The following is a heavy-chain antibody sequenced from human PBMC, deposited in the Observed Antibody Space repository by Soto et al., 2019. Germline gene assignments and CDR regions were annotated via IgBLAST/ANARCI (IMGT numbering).Heavy chain of an antibody. D-gene: IGHD3-10*01. CDR3: SRVDPGETSPFDH. Sequence: ASVKVSCKASGYTFTSYGISWVRQAPGQGLEWMGWISAYDGSRNYAQKLQGRVTITTDTSTSTVYMELSGLRSDDTAVYYCSRVDPGETSPFDHWGQGTLVTVSS. V-gene: IGHV1-18*01. CDR1: GYTFTSYG. J-gene: IGHJ4*02. CDR2: ISAYDGSR.